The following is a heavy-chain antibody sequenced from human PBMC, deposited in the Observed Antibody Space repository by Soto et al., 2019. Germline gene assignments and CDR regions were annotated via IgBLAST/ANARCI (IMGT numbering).Heavy chain of an antibody. Sequence: GGSLRLSCAASGFTFSSYAMSWVRQAPGKGLEWVSAISGSGGSTYYADSVKGRFTISRDNSKNTLYLQMNSLRAEDTAVYYCPKLPLRGVIITYYFDYWGQGTLVTVSS. J-gene: IGHJ4*02. CDR1: GFTFSSYA. CDR2: ISGSGGST. D-gene: IGHD3-10*01. CDR3: PKLPLRGVIITYYFDY. V-gene: IGHV3-23*01.